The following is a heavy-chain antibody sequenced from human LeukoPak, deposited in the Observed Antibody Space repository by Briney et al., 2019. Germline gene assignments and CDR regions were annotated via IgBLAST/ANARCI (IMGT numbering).Heavy chain of an antibody. CDR3: ARLGWWDS. D-gene: IGHD2-15*01. Sequence: SETLSLTCSVSDDSIRSSSYYWAWIRQPPGEGLEWIGRIYYSGSADYNPSLDSRVTISVDTSKNQFSLKLSSVTAADTAVYYCARLGWWDSWGQGTLVTVSS. J-gene: IGHJ4*02. CDR2: IYYSGSA. CDR1: DDSIRSSSYY. V-gene: IGHV4-39*01.